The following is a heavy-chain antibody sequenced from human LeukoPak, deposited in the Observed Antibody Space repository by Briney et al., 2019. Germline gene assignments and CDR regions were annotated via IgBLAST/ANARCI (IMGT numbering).Heavy chain of an antibody. CDR1: GGSFSGYY. CDR2: INHSGST. V-gene: IGHV4-34*01. Sequence: SETLSLTCAVYGGSFSGYYWSWIRQPPGKGLEWIGEINHSGSTNYNQSLKSRVTISVDTSKNQFSLKLSSVTAADTAVYYCARLTREIRVYYYYMDVWGKGTTVTVSS. D-gene: IGHD1-26*01. CDR3: ARLTREIRVYYYYMDV. J-gene: IGHJ6*03.